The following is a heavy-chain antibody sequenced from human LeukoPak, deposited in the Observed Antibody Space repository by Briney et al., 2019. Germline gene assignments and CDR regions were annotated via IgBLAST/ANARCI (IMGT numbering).Heavy chain of an antibody. Sequence: GRSLRLSCAASGFTFSSYGMHWVRQAPGKGLEWVAVISYDGSNKYYADSVKGRFTISRDNSKNTLYLQMNSLRAEDTAVYYCAKDRGVGASYDAFDIWGQGTMVTVSS. J-gene: IGHJ3*02. V-gene: IGHV3-30*18. CDR1: GFTFSSYG. D-gene: IGHD1-26*01. CDR2: ISYDGSNK. CDR3: AKDRGVGASYDAFDI.